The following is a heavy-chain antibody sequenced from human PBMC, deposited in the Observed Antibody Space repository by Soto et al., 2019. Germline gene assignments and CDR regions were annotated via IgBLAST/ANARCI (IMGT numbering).Heavy chain of an antibody. D-gene: IGHD6-19*01. CDR2: ISAYNGNT. J-gene: IGHJ4*02. V-gene: IGHV1-18*01. CDR1: GYTFTNFG. Sequence: GASVKVSCKASGYTFTNFGISWVRQAPGQGLEWMGWISAYNGNTNYAQKFQGRVTMTEDTSTDTAYMELSSLRSEDTAVYYCATVPSSGWILFAYWGQGTLVTVSS. CDR3: ATVPSSGWILFAY.